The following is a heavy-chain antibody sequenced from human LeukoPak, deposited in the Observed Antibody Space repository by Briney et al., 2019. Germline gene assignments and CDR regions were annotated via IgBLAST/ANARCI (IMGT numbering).Heavy chain of an antibody. CDR3: TEGSETFAY. Sequence: GGSLRLSCAASGFTFSGYSVNWVRQAPGKGLEWVSSIDSTSTYIYYADSVKGRFTISRDNAKSSLFLQMNSLRAEDTAVYYCTEGSETFAYWGQGTLVTVSS. D-gene: IGHD3-10*01. V-gene: IGHV3-21*01. CDR2: IDSTSTYI. CDR1: GFTFSGYS. J-gene: IGHJ4*02.